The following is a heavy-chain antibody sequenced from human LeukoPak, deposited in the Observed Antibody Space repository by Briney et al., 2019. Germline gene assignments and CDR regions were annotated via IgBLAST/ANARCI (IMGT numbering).Heavy chain of an antibody. D-gene: IGHD3-10*01. Sequence: GESLKISCKGSGYLFTSYWIAWVRPMTGKDLEWMGIIYPADSDTRYSPSFQGQVTLSADKSISTAFLRWTSLKASDTAIYYCARGRGTGSPIGPRYFDLWGRGTLVTVSS. CDR1: GYLFTSYW. CDR2: IYPADSDT. V-gene: IGHV5-51*01. J-gene: IGHJ2*01. CDR3: ARGRGTGSPIGPRYFDL.